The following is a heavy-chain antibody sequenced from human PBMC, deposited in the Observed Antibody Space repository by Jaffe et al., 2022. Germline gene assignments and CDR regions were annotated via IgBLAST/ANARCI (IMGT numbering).Heavy chain of an antibody. J-gene: IGHJ4*01. Sequence: EVQLVESGGGLVQPGGSLRLSCAASDFIFSSYEMNWVRQAPGKGLEWVSYIDDSGSSISYADSVKGRFTISRDNAQHSVSLHMSSLRAEDTAVYYCARGGWELFDLWGHGTPVTVSS. CDR2: IDDSGSSI. CDR1: DFIFSSYE. CDR3: ARGGWELFDL. V-gene: IGHV3-48*03. D-gene: IGHD1-26*01.